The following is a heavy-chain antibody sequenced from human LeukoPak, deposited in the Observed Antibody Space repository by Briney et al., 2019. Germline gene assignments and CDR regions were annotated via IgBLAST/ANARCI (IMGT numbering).Heavy chain of an antibody. CDR3: ARGGVSPAY. Sequence: PGGSLRVSCAASGFTFKSYEMNWVRQAPGKGLEWISYINTRGSVTDYADSVNGRFAVSRDNDKNLLYLQMSSLRVEDTAVYYCARGGVSPAYWGQGTLLAVSS. J-gene: IGHJ4*02. CDR1: GFTFKSYE. V-gene: IGHV3-48*03. CDR2: INTRGSVT. D-gene: IGHD5/OR15-5a*01.